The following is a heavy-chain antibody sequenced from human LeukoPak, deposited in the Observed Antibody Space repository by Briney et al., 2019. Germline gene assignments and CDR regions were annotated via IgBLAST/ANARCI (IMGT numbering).Heavy chain of an antibody. D-gene: IGHD3-10*01. CDR2: IYWDDDK. Sequence: SGPTLVKPTQTLTLTCTFSGFSPSTSGVGVGWIRQPPGKALEWLALIYWDDDKRYSPSLKSRLTITKDTSKNQVVLTMTNMDPVDTATYYCAHTLYYYGSGSGNYFDYWGQGTLVTVSS. CDR1: GFSPSTSGVG. J-gene: IGHJ4*02. CDR3: AHTLYYYGSGSGNYFDY. V-gene: IGHV2-5*02.